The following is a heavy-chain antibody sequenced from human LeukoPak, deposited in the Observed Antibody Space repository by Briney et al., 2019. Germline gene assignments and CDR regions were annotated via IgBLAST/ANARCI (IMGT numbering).Heavy chain of an antibody. J-gene: IGHJ4*02. CDR1: GYTFTTYW. Sequence: PGESLKISCKGSGYTFTTYWIGWVRQMPGKGLEWVGIIYPGDSDPRYSPSFQGQVTISADRSISTAYLQWSSLKASDSAMYYRARHGLGTSWFGFDYWGQGTLVTVSS. D-gene: IGHD6-13*01. V-gene: IGHV5-51*01. CDR2: IYPGDSDP. CDR3: ARHGLGTSWFGFDY.